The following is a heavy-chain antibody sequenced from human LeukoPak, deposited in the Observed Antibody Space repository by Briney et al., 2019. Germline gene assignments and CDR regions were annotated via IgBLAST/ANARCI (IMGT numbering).Heavy chain of an antibody. J-gene: IGHJ4*02. CDR1: GGSFSGYY. Sequence: SETLSLTCAVYGGSFSGYYWSWTRQPPGKGLEWIGEINHSGSTNYNPSLKSRVTISVDTSKNQFSLKLSSVTAADTAVYYCARTPYDSSGYYYLFFDYWGQGTLVTVSS. CDR3: ARTPYDSSGYYYLFFDY. D-gene: IGHD3-22*01. V-gene: IGHV4-34*01. CDR2: INHSGST.